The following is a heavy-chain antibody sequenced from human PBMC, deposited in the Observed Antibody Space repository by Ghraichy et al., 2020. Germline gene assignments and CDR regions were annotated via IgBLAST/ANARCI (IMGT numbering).Heavy chain of an antibody. CDR3: ARTPVGHYGSGSYPFDY. D-gene: IGHD3-10*01. J-gene: IGHJ4*02. CDR1: GFTFSSYA. Sequence: GGSLRLSCAASGFTFSSYAMSWVRQAPGKGLEWVSAISGSGGSTYYADSVKGRFTISRDNSKNTLYLQMNSLRAEDTAVYYCARTPVGHYGSGSYPFDYWGQGTLVTVSS. V-gene: IGHV3-23*01. CDR2: ISGSGGST.